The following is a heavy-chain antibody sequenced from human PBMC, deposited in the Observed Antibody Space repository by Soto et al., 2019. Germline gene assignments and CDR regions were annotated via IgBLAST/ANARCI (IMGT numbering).Heavy chain of an antibody. CDR2: ISSSSSYI. J-gene: IGHJ5*02. CDR3: ARLASIFWSGLPPPNFDP. Sequence: GGSLRLSCAASGFTFSSYSMNWVRQAPGKGLEWVSSISSSSSYIYYADSVKGRFTISRDNAKNSLYLQMNSLRAEDTAVYYCARLASIFWSGLPPPNFDPWGQGTLVTVSS. CDR1: GFTFSSYS. V-gene: IGHV3-21*01. D-gene: IGHD3-3*01.